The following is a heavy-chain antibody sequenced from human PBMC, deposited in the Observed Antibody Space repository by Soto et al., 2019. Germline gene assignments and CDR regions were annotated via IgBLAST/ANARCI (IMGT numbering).Heavy chain of an antibody. J-gene: IGHJ5*01. CDR3: ARVSGTMGPSPDS. D-gene: IGHD1-7*01. Sequence: EVQLVESGGGLVKPVGSLILSCAASGFTCSSYSMNWVRQAPGKGLEWVSYISSSSSYIYYSDSVKGRFTISRDNAKNSLYLQMNRLRAEDTAVYYCARVSGTMGPSPDSCGHGTLVTVSA. CDR1: GFTCSSYS. CDR2: ISSSSSYI. V-gene: IGHV3-21*01.